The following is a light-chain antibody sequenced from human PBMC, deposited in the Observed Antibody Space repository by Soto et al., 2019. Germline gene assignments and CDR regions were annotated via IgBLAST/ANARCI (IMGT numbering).Light chain of an antibody. Sequence: DIQMTQSPSSVSASVGDRITITCRASQDISRWLAWYQQKPGRAPNLLFYTASTLESGVPSRFSGSGSGTDFTLTISNLQPEDFATYYCQQVDSFPLTFGGGTKVEIK. CDR3: QQVDSFPLT. J-gene: IGKJ4*01. CDR1: QDISRW. CDR2: TAS. V-gene: IGKV1D-12*01.